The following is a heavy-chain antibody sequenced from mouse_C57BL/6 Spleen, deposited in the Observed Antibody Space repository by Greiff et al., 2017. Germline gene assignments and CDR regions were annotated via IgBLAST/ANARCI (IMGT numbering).Heavy chain of an antibody. CDR2: IYPGSGNT. Sequence: VKLMESGAELVRPGASVKLSCKASGYTFTDYYINWVKQRPGQGLEWIARIYPGSGNTYYNEKFTGKATLTAEKSSSTAYMQLSSLTSEDSAVYFCARVDYYGSSQYYFDYWGQGTTLTVSS. CDR1: GYTFTDYY. D-gene: IGHD1-1*01. J-gene: IGHJ2*01. V-gene: IGHV1-76*01. CDR3: ARVDYYGSSQYYFDY.